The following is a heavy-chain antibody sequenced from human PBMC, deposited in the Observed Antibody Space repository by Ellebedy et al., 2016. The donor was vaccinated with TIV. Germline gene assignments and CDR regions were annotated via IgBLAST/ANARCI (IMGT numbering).Heavy chain of an antibody. CDR3: ARDARFIDQQHNWFDP. V-gene: IGHV3-11*01. CDR2: ISNSGSTI. J-gene: IGHJ5*02. D-gene: IGHD2-2*01. CDR1: GFTFSDYY. Sequence: GGSLRLSCAASGFTFSDYYMIWIRQAPGKGLEWVSYISNSGSTIYYEDSVKGRFTISRDNAKNSLSLLMNSLRAEDTAVYYCARDARFIDQQHNWFDPWGQGTLVTVSS.